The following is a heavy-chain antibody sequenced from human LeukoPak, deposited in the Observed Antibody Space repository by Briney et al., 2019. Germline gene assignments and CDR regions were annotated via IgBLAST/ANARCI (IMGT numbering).Heavy chain of an antibody. CDR3: ARESGSGSRGFDY. CDR2: IYTGGGT. CDR1: GFTVSSIY. V-gene: IGHV3-66*01. D-gene: IGHD3-10*01. Sequence: GGSLRLSCAASGFTVSSIYMNWVRQAPGKGLEWVSVIYTGGGTYYADSVKDRFTISRDNSKNTLYLQMNRLRAEDTAVYYCARESGSGSRGFDYWGQGTLVTVSS. J-gene: IGHJ4*02.